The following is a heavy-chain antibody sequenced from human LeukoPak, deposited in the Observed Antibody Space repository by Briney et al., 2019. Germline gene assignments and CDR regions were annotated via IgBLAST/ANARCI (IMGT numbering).Heavy chain of an antibody. V-gene: IGHV1-46*01. CDR1: GYTFTSYY. D-gene: IGHD6-19*01. J-gene: IGHJ4*02. Sequence: ASVKVSCKASGYTFTSYYMHWVRQAPGQGLEWMGIINPSGGSTSYAQKFQGRVTMTRDTSTSTVYMELSSLRSEDTAVYYCARGGIAVAGKLAGYYFDYWGQGTLVTVSS. CDR3: ARGGIAVAGKLAGYYFDY. CDR2: INPSGGST.